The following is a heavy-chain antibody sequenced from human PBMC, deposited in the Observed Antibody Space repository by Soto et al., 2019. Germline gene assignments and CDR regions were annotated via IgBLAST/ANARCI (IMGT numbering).Heavy chain of an antibody. Sequence: SETLSLTCAVYGGSFSGYYWSWIRQPPGKGLEWIGEINHSGSTNYNPSLKSRVTISVDTSKNQFSLKLSSVTAAETAVYYCARGRLFEGCTNGVCRGSWSDPWGQGPLVTV. CDR3: ARGRLFEGCTNGVCRGSWSDP. J-gene: IGHJ5*02. CDR2: INHSGST. V-gene: IGHV4-34*01. D-gene: IGHD2-8*01. CDR1: GGSFSGYY.